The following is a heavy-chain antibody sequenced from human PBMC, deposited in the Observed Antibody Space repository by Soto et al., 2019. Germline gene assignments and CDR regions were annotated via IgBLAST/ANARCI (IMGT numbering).Heavy chain of an antibody. D-gene: IGHD2-15*01. Sequence: GASVKVSCKASGYTFTGYYMHWVRQAPGQGLEWMGWINPNSGGTNYAQKFQGRVTMTRDTSISTAYMELSRLRSDDTAVYYCARVVVAATLSYCYYGMDVWGQGTTVTVSS. CDR3: ARVVVAATLSYCYYGMDV. J-gene: IGHJ6*02. CDR1: GYTFTGYY. V-gene: IGHV1-2*02. CDR2: INPNSGGT.